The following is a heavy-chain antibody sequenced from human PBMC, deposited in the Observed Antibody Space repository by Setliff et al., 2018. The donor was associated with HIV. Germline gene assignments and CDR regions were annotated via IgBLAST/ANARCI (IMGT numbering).Heavy chain of an antibody. CDR3: ASRIYYYDESRVLREEGFVP. Sequence: SETLSLTCAVYSGSFGGYYWSWIRQPPGKGLEWIGEINHSGSTNYNPSLKSRITISLDTSNKQFSLKLTSVTAADTAMYYCASRIYYYDESRVLREEGFVPWGQGTLVTVSS. CDR1: SGSFGGYY. J-gene: IGHJ5*02. D-gene: IGHD3-22*01. V-gene: IGHV4-34*01. CDR2: INHSGST.